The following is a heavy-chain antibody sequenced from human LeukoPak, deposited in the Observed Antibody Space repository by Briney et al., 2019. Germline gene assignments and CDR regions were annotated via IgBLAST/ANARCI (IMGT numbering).Heavy chain of an antibody. CDR1: GGSVRSGSYY. CDR3: ARGKTHWGRRGYSYGPPLSPYDY. CDR2: IYYSGST. J-gene: IGHJ4*02. Sequence: SETLSLTCTVSGGSVRSGSYYWSWIRQPPGKGLEWIGYIYYSGSTTYNPSLKSRVTISLDTSKNQFSLKLSSVTAADTAVYYCARGKTHWGRRGYSYGPPLSPYDYWGQGTLVTVSS. V-gene: IGHV4-61*01. D-gene: IGHD5-18*01.